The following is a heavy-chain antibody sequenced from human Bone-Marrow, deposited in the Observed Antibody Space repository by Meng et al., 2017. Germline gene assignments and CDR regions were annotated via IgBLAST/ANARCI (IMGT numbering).Heavy chain of an antibody. Sequence: QESGPGMVKPSETLSPTCTVSSGSINSYFRTWIRQPPGKGPEWIGYISYSGSTNYNPSLKSRVTISVDTSKNQFSLKLSSVTAADTAVYYCARAIATRPDVFDYWGQGTLVTVAS. V-gene: IGHV4-59*01. CDR2: ISYSGST. CDR3: ARAIATRPDVFDY. D-gene: IGHD6-6*01. CDR1: SGSINSYF. J-gene: IGHJ4*02.